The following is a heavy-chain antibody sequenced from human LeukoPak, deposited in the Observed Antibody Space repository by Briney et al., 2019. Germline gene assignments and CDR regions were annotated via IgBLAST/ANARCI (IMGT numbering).Heavy chain of an antibody. CDR1: GGSFSGYY. V-gene: IGHV4-34*01. CDR3: ARGRSCSGGSCYLPLPRIIYPRPFDY. Sequence: PSETLSLTCAVYGGSFSGYYWSWIRQPPGKGPEWIGEINHSGSTNYNPSLKSRVTIPVDTSKNQFSLKLSSVTAADTAVYYCARGRSCSGGSCYLPLPRIIYPRPFDYWGQGTLVTVSS. D-gene: IGHD2-15*01. CDR2: INHSGST. J-gene: IGHJ4*02.